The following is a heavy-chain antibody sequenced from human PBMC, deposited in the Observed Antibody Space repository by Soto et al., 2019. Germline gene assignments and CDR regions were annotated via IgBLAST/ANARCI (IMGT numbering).Heavy chain of an antibody. CDR1: GFSVSSNY. D-gene: IGHD1-26*01. CDR2: HYSGGST. J-gene: IGHJ5*02. CDR3: ARHRHPRGTVGATSPLDP. Sequence: GALRLSCAISGFSVSSNYLSWVRQAPGKGLEWVSVHYSGGSTYYADSVQGRFTISRDKSNNTLYLQMRRVRAEDTAVYFCARHRHPRGTVGATSPLDPWGQGTQVTVSS. V-gene: IGHV3-53*01.